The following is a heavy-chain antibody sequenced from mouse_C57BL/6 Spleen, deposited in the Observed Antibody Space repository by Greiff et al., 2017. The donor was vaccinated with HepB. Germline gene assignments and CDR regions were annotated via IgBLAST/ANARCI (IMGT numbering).Heavy chain of an antibody. CDR1: GFSFNTYA. D-gene: IGHD3-3*01. Sequence: DVQLQESGGGLVQPKGSLKLSCAASGFSFNTYAMNWVRQAPGKGLEWVARIRSKSNNYATYYADSVKDRFTISRDDSESMLYLQMNNLKTEDTAMYYCVRGRAAMDYWGQGTSVTVSS. CDR2: IRSKSNNYAT. J-gene: IGHJ4*01. CDR3: VRGRAAMDY. V-gene: IGHV10-1*01.